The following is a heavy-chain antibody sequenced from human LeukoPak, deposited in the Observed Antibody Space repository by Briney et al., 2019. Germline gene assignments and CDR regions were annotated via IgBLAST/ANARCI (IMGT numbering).Heavy chain of an antibody. D-gene: IGHD6-19*01. CDR1: GFTVSSNY. Sequence: GGSLRLSCAASGFTVSSNYMSWVRQAPGKGLEWVSVIYSGGSTYYADSVKGRFTISRDNSKNTLYFQMNSLRAEDTAVYYCARVPQNIAVAGTWFDYWGQGTLVTVSS. CDR2: IYSGGST. CDR3: ARVPQNIAVAGTWFDY. J-gene: IGHJ4*02. V-gene: IGHV3-53*01.